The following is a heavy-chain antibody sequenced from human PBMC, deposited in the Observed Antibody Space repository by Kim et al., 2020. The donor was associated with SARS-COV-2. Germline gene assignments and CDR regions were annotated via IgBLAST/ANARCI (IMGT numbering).Heavy chain of an antibody. Sequence: ASVKVSCKAAGYTFTNYGISWVRQAPGQGLEWMGWISGYNDNTNSAQKLQGRVIMTKDTSSSTAYMELRSLRSDDTAVYYCARVEVGATGDYWGQGTLVT. D-gene: IGHD1-26*01. J-gene: IGHJ4*02. CDR1: GYTFTNYG. CDR3: ARVEVGATGDY. CDR2: ISGYNDNT. V-gene: IGHV1-18*01.